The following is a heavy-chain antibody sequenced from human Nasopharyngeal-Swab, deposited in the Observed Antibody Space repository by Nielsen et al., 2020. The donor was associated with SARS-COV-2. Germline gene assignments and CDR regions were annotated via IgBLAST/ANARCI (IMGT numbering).Heavy chain of an antibody. CDR2: ISAYNGNT. J-gene: IGHJ5*02. CDR3: ARVTELLGREFDP. D-gene: IGHD3-10*01. Sequence: WVRQAPGQGLEWMGWISAYNGNTNYAQKLQGRVTMTTDTSTSTAYMKLRSLRSDDTAVYYCARVTELLGREFDPWGQGTLVTVSS. V-gene: IGHV1-18*01.